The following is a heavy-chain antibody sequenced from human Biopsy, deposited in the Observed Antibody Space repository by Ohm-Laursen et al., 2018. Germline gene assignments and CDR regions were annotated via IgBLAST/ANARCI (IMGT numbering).Heavy chain of an antibody. Sequence: SLRLSCAASGFTFNVYSIVWVRQAPGKGLEWVSSITSRTSSTYYADSVKGRVTTSRDNANNSVSLQMNNLRVDDTAVYYCARWYGDLFYYYNGMDVWGKGTTVTVSS. D-gene: IGHD3-10*01. CDR1: GFTFNVYS. V-gene: IGHV3-21*01. J-gene: IGHJ6*04. CDR3: ARWYGDLFYYYNGMDV. CDR2: ITSRTSST.